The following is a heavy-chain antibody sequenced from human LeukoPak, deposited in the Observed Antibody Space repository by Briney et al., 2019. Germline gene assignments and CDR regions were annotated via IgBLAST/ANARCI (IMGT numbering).Heavy chain of an antibody. Sequence: SETLSLTCAVYGGSFSGYYWSWIRQPPGKGLEWIGEINHSGSTNYNPSLKSRVTISVDTSKNPFSLKLSSVTAADTAVYYCARGSGMSYADYDFWSGYRDYYYMDVWGKGTTVTVSS. CDR2: INHSGST. CDR1: GGSFSGYY. CDR3: ARGSGMSYADYDFWSGYRDYYYMDV. D-gene: IGHD3-3*01. V-gene: IGHV4-34*01. J-gene: IGHJ6*03.